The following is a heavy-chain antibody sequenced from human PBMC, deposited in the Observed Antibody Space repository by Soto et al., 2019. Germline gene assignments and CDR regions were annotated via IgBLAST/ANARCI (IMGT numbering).Heavy chain of an antibody. J-gene: IGHJ4*02. D-gene: IGHD2-15*01. V-gene: IGHV3-74*01. CDR1: GFTFSSYW. CDR3: ARRGSGVTRGLHY. Sequence: EVQLVESGGGLVQPGGSLRLSCAASGFTFSSYWMHWVRQAPGKGLVWISRINTDGSSTSYVDSVQGRFTISRDNGKNTLFLQMNSLRGEDTAVYYSARRGSGVTRGLHYWGQGTRVTVSS. CDR2: INTDGSST.